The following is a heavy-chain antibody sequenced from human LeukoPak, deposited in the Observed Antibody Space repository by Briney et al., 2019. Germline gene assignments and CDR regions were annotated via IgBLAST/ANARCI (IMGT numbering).Heavy chain of an antibody. CDR3: AKGGAYDSSGST. CDR2: ISGSGGST. J-gene: IGHJ5*02. CDR1: GFTFSSYA. V-gene: IGHV3-23*01. Sequence: GGSLRLSCAASGFTFSSYAMSWVRQAPGRGLEWVSAISGSGGSTYYADSVKGRFTISRDNSKNTLYLQMNSLRAEDTAVYYCAKGGAYDSSGSTWGQGTLVTVSS. D-gene: IGHD3-22*01.